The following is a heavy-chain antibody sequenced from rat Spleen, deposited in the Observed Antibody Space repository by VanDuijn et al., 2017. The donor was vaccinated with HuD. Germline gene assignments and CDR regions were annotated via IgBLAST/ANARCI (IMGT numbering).Heavy chain of an antibody. V-gene: IGHV5-31*01. Sequence: EVQLVESGGGLVQPGRSLKLSCVASGFTFNNYWMTWIRQAPGKGLEWVASITNTGGSTHYPDSVKGRFTISRDNAKSTLYLQMNSLRSEDTATYYCTRDSSYIYPYFDYWGQGVMVTVSS. J-gene: IGHJ2*01. D-gene: IGHD1-2*01. CDR3: TRDSSYIYPYFDY. CDR1: GFTFNNYW. CDR2: ITNTGGST.